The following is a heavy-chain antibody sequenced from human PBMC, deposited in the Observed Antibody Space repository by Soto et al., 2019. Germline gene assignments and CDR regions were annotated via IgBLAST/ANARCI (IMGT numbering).Heavy chain of an antibody. J-gene: IGHJ1*01. CDR3: ARDQVGAATEYFQH. Sequence: GSLRLSCAASGFTVSSNYMSWVRQAPGKGLEWVSVIYSGGSTYYADSVKGRFTISRDNSKNTLYLQMNSLRAEDTAVYYCARDQVGAATEYFQHWGQGTLVTVSS. CDR2: IYSGGST. V-gene: IGHV3-66*01. CDR1: GFTVSSNY. D-gene: IGHD1-26*01.